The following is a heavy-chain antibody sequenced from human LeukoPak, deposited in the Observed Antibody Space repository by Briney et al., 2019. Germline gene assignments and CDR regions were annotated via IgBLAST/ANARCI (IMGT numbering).Heavy chain of an antibody. CDR1: GFTFTSYG. J-gene: IGHJ6*03. CDR2: ISAYNGNT. V-gene: IGHV1-18*04. CDR3: ARAGDIVVVAVAGAGYYYMDA. Sequence: GASVKVSCKASGFTFTSYGISWVRQAPGQGLEWMGWISAYNGNTDYAQKLQGRVTMTTDTSTSTAYMELRSLRSDDTAVYYCARAGDIVVVAVAGAGYYYMDAWGTGTTVTVSS. D-gene: IGHD2-2*01.